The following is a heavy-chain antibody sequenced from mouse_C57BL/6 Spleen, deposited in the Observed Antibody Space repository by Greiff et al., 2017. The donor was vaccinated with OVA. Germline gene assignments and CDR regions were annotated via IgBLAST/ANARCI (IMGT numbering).Heavy chain of an antibody. V-gene: IGHV1-9*01. J-gene: IGHJ3*01. D-gene: IGHD1-1*01. CDR2: IFPGSGST. CDR1: GYTFTGYW. CDR3: ARGAGDGSSSWFAY. Sequence: QVQLQQSGAELMKPGASVKLSCTASGYTFTGYWIEWVKQRPGHGLEWIGEIFPGSGSTNYHQKFKGQATLTVDTSSSTAYMQLSSLTSEDSAVYYCARGAGDGSSSWFAYWGQGTLVTVSA.